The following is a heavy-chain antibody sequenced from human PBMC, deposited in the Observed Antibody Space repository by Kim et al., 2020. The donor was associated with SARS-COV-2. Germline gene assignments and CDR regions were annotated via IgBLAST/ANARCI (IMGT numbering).Heavy chain of an antibody. CDR3: TTDPLQAAAPLDY. D-gene: IGHD6-13*01. Sequence: GGSLRLSCAASGFTFSNAWMSWVRQAPGKGLEWVGRIKSKTDGGTTDYAAPVKGRFTISRDDSKNTLYLQMNSLKTEDTAVYYCTTDPLQAAAPLDYWGQGTLVPVSS. V-gene: IGHV3-15*01. J-gene: IGHJ4*02. CDR1: GFTFSNAW. CDR2: IKSKTDGGTT.